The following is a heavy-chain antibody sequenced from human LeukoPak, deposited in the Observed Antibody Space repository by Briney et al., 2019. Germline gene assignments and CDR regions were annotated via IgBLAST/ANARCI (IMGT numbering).Heavy chain of an antibody. CDR2: INTDGSIT. D-gene: IGHD3-10*01. J-gene: IGHJ4*02. CDR3: ARDRGPRTGFMVREAYDY. V-gene: IGHV3-74*01. CDR1: GFTFSSYW. Sequence: GGSLRLSCAASGFTFSSYWIHWVRQAPGKGLVWVSRINTDGSITNYADSVKGRFSISRDNAKNTLYLQMSSLRAEDTAVYYCARDRGPRTGFMVREAYDYWGQGTLVTVSS.